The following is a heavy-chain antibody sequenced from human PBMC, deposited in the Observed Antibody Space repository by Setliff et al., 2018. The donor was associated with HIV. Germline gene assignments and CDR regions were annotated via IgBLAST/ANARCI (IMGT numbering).Heavy chain of an antibody. D-gene: IGHD1-26*01. Sequence: GGSLRLSCAASGFTFRLYGMHWVRRAPGKGLEWVGRIKSNTDGGTTDYAAPVKGRFTISRDDSENTLYLQMNSLKTEDTGVYYCTNWGSGSLSDYWGQGTLVTVSS. CDR2: IKSNTDGGTT. CDR1: GFTFRLYG. CDR3: TNWGSGSLSDY. J-gene: IGHJ4*02. V-gene: IGHV3-15*01.